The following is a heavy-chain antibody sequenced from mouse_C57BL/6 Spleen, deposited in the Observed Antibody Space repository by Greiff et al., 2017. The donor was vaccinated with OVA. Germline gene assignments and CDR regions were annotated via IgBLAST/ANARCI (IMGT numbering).Heavy chain of an antibody. J-gene: IGHJ1*03. D-gene: IGHD2-3*01. V-gene: IGHV3-1*01. CDR1: GYSITSGYD. CDR2: ISYSGST. Sequence: DVQLQESGPGMVKPSQSLSLTCTVTGYSITSGYDWHWIRHFPGNKLEWMGYISYSGSTNYNPSLKSRISITHDTSKNHFFLKLNSVTTEDTATYYCARAFYDYWYFDVWGTGTTVTVSS. CDR3: ARAFYDYWYFDV.